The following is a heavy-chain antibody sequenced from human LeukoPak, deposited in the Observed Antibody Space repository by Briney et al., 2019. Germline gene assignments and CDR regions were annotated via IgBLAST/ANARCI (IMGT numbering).Heavy chain of an antibody. Sequence: GGSLRLSCAASGFTFSDYYMSWIRQAPGKGLEWVSYISSSSSYTNYADSVKGRFTISRDNAKNSLYLQMNSLRAEDTAVYYCAKGFYDNSASGVFDIWGQGTMVTVSS. CDR3: AKGFYDNSASGVFDI. J-gene: IGHJ3*02. CDR2: ISSSSSYT. CDR1: GFTFSDYY. V-gene: IGHV3-11*06. D-gene: IGHD3-22*01.